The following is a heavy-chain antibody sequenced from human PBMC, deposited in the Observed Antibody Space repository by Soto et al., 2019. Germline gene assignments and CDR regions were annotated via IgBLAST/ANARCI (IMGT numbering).Heavy chain of an antibody. D-gene: IGHD5-18*01. J-gene: IGHJ3*02. CDR1: GGSISSGGYY. V-gene: IGHV4-31*03. CDR3: ARYTAMVTGAFDI. CDR2: IYYSGST. Sequence: QVQLQESGPGLVKPSQTLSLTCTVSGGSISSGGYYWSWIRQHPGKGLEWIGYIYYSGSTYYNPSIKSRVTISVDTSKNHFSLKLSSVTAADTAVYYCARYTAMVTGAFDIWGQGTMVTVSS.